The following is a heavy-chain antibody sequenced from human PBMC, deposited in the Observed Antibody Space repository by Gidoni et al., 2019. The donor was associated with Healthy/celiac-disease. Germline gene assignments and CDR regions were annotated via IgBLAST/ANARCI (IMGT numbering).Heavy chain of an antibody. Sequence: EVQLLESGGGLVQPGGSLRLSCAASGFPFSSYAMSWVRQAPGKGLEWVSAISGSGGSTYYADSVKGRFTISRDNSKNTLYLQMNSLRAEDTAVYYCAKGWDSREGYFDYWGQGTLVTVSS. CDR2: ISGSGGST. V-gene: IGHV3-23*01. CDR3: AKGWDSREGYFDY. J-gene: IGHJ4*02. D-gene: IGHD1-26*01. CDR1: GFPFSSYA.